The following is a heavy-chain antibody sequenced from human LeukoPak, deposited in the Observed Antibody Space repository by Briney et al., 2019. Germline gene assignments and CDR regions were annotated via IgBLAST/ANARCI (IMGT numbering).Heavy chain of an antibody. J-gene: IGHJ4*02. CDR2: ISSSSSYI. Sequence: PGGSPRLSCAASGFTFSSYSMNWVRQAPGKGLEWVSPISSSSSYIYYADSVKGRFTISRDNAKNSLYLQMNSLRAEDTAVYYCARDNAVVAAYDYWGQGTLVTVSS. V-gene: IGHV3-21*01. CDR3: ARDNAVVAAYDY. CDR1: GFTFSSYS. D-gene: IGHD2-15*01.